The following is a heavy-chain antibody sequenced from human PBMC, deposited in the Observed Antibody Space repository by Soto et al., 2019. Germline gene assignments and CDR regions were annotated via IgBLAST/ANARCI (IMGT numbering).Heavy chain of an antibody. CDR1: GGSISSGGYY. V-gene: IGHV4-31*03. CDR3: ARLGYCSGGSCYAIPYFDY. D-gene: IGHD2-15*01. Sequence: PSETLSLTCTVSGGSISSGGYYWSWIRQHPGKGLEWIGYIYYSGSTYYNPSLKSRVTISVDTSKNQFSLKLSSVTAADTAVYYCARLGYCSGGSCYAIPYFDYWGQGXLVTVNS. J-gene: IGHJ4*02. CDR2: IYYSGST.